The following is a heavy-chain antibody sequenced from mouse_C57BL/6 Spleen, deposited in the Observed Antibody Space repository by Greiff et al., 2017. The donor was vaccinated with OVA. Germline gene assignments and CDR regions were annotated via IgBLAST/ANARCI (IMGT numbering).Heavy chain of an antibody. D-gene: IGHD1-1*01. CDR3: ARKDHYYGSIWFAY. CDR2: IYPGSGST. J-gene: IGHJ3*01. Sequence: QVQLQQPGAELVKPGASVKMSCKASGYTFTSYWITWVKQRPGQGLEWIGDIYPGSGSTNYNEKFKSKATLTVDTSSSTAYMQLSSLTSEDSAVYYCARKDHYYGSIWFAYWGQGTLVTVSA. V-gene: IGHV1-55*01. CDR1: GYTFTSYW.